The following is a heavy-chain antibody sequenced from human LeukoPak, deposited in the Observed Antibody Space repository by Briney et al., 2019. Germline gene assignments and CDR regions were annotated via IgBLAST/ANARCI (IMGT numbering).Heavy chain of an antibody. Sequence: SETLSLTCAVSGGSISSSNWWSWVRQPPGKGLEWIGEIYHSGSTNYNPSLKSRVTISVDKSKNQFSLKLSSVTAADTAVYYCARGLTSSDWYFDLWGRGTLVTVSS. CDR2: IYHSGST. V-gene: IGHV4-4*02. D-gene: IGHD4/OR15-4a*01. J-gene: IGHJ2*01. CDR1: GGSISSSNW. CDR3: ARGLTSSDWYFDL.